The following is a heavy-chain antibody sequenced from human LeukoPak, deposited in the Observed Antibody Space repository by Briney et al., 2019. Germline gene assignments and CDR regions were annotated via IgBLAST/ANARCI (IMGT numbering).Heavy chain of an antibody. V-gene: IGHV3-30-3*01. CDR1: GFTFSSYA. J-gene: IGHJ4*02. D-gene: IGHD2-21*01. CDR3: ARDPLRGIPDYFDY. Sequence: GGSLRLSRAASGFTFSSYAMHWVRQAPGKGLEWVAVISYDAGTKYYADSVKGRFTISRDNSKNTLYLQMNSLRPENTAMHYCARDPLRGIPDYFDYWGQGTLVTVSS. CDR2: ISYDAGTK.